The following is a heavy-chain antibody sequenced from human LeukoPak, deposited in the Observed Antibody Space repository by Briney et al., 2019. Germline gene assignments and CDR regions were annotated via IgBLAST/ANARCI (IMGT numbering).Heavy chain of an antibody. CDR2: IYYSGST. CDR3: ARQKGAVTMVRGVITPTYYFDY. Sequence: SETLSLTCTVSGGSISSSSYYWGWIRQPPGKGPEWIGSIYYSGSTYYNPSLKSRVTISVDTSKNQFSLKLSSVTAADTAVYYCARQKGAVTMVRGVITPTYYFDYWGQGTLVTVSS. V-gene: IGHV4-39*01. J-gene: IGHJ4*02. CDR1: GGSISSSSYY. D-gene: IGHD3-10*01.